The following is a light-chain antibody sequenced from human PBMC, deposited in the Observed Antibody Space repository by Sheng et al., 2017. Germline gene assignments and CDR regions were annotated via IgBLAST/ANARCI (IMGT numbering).Light chain of an antibody. CDR1: QNISSN. Sequence: VMTQSPATLSVSPGERATLSCRASQNISSNLAWYQHKPGQAPRLLIYGAFTRATGIPARFSGSGSGTEFTLTISSLQSEDFATYLCQQSYSTPFTFGPRDQSGYQT. V-gene: IGKV3-15*01. CDR2: GAF. CDR3: QQSYSTPFT. J-gene: IGKJ3*01.